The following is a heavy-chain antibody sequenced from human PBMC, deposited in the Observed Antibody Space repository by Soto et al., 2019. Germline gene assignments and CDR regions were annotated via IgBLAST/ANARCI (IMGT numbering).Heavy chain of an antibody. CDR1: GFTFSSYW. CDR3: ARDYYDFWSGYYHFDY. V-gene: IGHV3-7*01. Sequence: PGGSLRLSCAASGFTFSSYWMSWVRQAPGKGLEWVANIKQDGSEKYYVDSVKGRFTISRDNAKNSLYLQMNSLGAGDTAVYYCARDYYDFWSGYYHFDYWGQGTLVTVSS. J-gene: IGHJ4*02. CDR2: IKQDGSEK. D-gene: IGHD3-3*01.